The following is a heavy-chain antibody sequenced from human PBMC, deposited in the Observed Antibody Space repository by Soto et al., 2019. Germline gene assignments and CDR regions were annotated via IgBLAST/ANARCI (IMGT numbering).Heavy chain of an antibody. V-gene: IGHV1-18*04. CDR3: AGLGGYSGYDYDYYYGMDV. D-gene: IGHD5-12*01. Sequence: ASVTLSFTASGSTFTSYGISWVRQAPGQGLEWMGWISAYNGNTNYAQKLQGRVTMTTDTSTSTAYMELRSLRSDDTAVYYCAGLGGYSGYDYDYYYGMDVWGQGTTVTVS. CDR1: GSTFTSYG. J-gene: IGHJ6*02. CDR2: ISAYNGNT.